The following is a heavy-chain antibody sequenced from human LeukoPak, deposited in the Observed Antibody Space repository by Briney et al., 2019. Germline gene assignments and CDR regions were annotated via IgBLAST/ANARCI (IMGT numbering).Heavy chain of an antibody. CDR1: GGSISTYY. D-gene: IGHD6-13*01. CDR3: ARVRNIAAAEVDYYYHYMDV. CDR2: ISHSGDT. Sequence: SETLSLTCTVSGGSISTYYWSWIRQPPGKGLEWIGYISHSGDTSYNPSLKSRVTISIDTSKNQFSLKLSSVTAADTAVYYCARVRNIAAAEVDYYYHYMDVWGKGTTVTVSS. J-gene: IGHJ6*03. V-gene: IGHV4-59*01.